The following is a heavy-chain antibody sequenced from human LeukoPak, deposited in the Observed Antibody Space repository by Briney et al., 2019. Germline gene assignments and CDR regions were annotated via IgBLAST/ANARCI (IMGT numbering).Heavy chain of an antibody. Sequence: GGSLRLSCAASGFTFSSYWMSWVRQAPGKGLEWVANIKQDGSEKYYVDSVKGRFSISRDNAKNSLYLQMNSLRAEDTAVYYCAREYSTWRQLWLPYFDYWGQGTLVTVSS. J-gene: IGHJ4*02. D-gene: IGHD5-18*01. V-gene: IGHV3-7*01. CDR2: IKQDGSEK. CDR1: GFTFSSYW. CDR3: AREYSTWRQLWLPYFDY.